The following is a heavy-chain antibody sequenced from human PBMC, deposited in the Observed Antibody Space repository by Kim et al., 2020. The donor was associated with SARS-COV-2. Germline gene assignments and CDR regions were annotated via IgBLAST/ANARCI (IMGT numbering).Heavy chain of an antibody. J-gene: IGHJ6*02. CDR3: ASGALSYYDSSGYYGYYYGMYV. CDR1: GFTFSSYS. Sequence: GGSLRLSCAASGFTFSSYSMNWVRQAPGKGLEWVSSISSSSSYIYYADSVKGRFTVSRDNAKNSLYLQMNSLRAEDTAVYYCASGALSYYDSSGYYGYYYGMYVWGQGTTVTVSS. V-gene: IGHV3-21*01. CDR2: ISSSSSYI. D-gene: IGHD3-22*01.